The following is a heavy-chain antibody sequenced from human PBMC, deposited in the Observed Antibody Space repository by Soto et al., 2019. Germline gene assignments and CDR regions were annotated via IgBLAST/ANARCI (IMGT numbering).Heavy chain of an antibody. CDR1: GDSVSNNSAA. CDR2: TYYRSRWYN. Sequence: PSQTLSLTCAISGDSVSNNSAAWNWIRLSPSRGLEWLARTYYRSRWYNDYAVSVRSRITVNPDTSKNQFSLQLTSVTPEDTAVYYCAGTTSHQWYYMDVWGKGTTVTVSS. D-gene: IGHD1-7*01. V-gene: IGHV6-1*01. CDR3: AGTTSHQWYYMDV. J-gene: IGHJ6*03.